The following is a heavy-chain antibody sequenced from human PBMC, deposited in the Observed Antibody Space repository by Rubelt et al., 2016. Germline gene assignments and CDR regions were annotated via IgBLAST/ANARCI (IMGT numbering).Heavy chain of an antibody. CDR1: GFTFMDYY. CDR3: ARVVVTAILDAFDI. V-gene: IGHV3-11*05. CDR2: ISSSRGHT. Sequence: PGGSLRLSYAASGFTFMDYYISWFRKAPGKGLAWVAYISSSRGHTDYADSVKGSFTVSRANTKNSLYLQMDSLRAEDTAVYYCARVVVTAILDAFDIWGQGTMVTVSS. D-gene: IGHD2-21*02. J-gene: IGHJ3*02.